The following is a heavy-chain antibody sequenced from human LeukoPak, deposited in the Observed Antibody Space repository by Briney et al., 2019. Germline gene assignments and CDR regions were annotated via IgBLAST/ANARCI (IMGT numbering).Heavy chain of an antibody. D-gene: IGHD3-22*01. V-gene: IGHV4-39*01. CDR1: GDSIRSTSYS. Sequence: PSETLSLTCTVSGDSIRSTSYSWGWLRQPPGKGLEWIGSIYYSGNTYYNPSLKSRVTIAVDTSKNQFSLTLNSVTAADTAVYYCARRKSFYDSSGYFDHWGRGTLVTVS. CDR3: ARRKSFYDSSGYFDH. J-gene: IGHJ4*02. CDR2: IYYSGNT.